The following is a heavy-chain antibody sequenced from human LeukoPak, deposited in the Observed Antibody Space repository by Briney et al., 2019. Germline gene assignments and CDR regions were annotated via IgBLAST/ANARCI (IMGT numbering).Heavy chain of an antibody. CDR3: AKAGGATTLYFDY. Sequence: PGGSLRLSCAASGFTFSNAWVSWVRQAPGKGLEWVSAISGSGGSTYYADSVKGRFTISRDNSKNTLYLQMNSLRAEDTAVYYCAKAGGATTLYFDYWGQGTLVTVSS. V-gene: IGHV3-23*01. CDR2: ISGSGGST. D-gene: IGHD1-26*01. CDR1: GFTFSNAW. J-gene: IGHJ4*02.